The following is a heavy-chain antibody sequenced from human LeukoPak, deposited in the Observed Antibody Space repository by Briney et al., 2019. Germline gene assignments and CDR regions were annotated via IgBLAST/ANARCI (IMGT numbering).Heavy chain of an antibody. V-gene: IGHV3-21*01. CDR2: ISSSSSYI. CDR1: GFTFSSYS. CDR3: ASLSSSWYINWFDP. J-gene: IGHJ5*02. D-gene: IGHD6-13*01. Sequence: PGGSLRLSCAASGFTFSSYSMNWARQAPGKGLEWVSSISSSSSYIYYADSVKGRFTISRDNAKNSLYLQMNSLRAEDTAVYYCASLSSSWYINWFDPWGQGTLVTVSS.